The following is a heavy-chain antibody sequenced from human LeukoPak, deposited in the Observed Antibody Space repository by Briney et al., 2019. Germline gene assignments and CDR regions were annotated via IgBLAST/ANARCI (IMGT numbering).Heavy chain of an antibody. Sequence: GGSLRLSCAASGFTFSSYGMHWVRQAPGKGLEWVAFIRYDGSNKYYADSVKGRFTISRDNSKNTLYLQMNSLGAEDTAVYYCAKDGNIVVVPAAYYYYYMDVWGKGTTVTVSS. D-gene: IGHD2-2*01. J-gene: IGHJ6*03. CDR1: GFTFSSYG. CDR3: AKDGNIVVVPAAYYYYYMDV. V-gene: IGHV3-30*02. CDR2: IRYDGSNK.